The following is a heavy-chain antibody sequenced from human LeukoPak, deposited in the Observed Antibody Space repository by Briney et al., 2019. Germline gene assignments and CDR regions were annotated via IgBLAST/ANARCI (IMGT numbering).Heavy chain of an antibody. CDR2: INPNSGGT. Sequence: ASVKDSCKAPGYTFTDYYMHWVRQAPGQGLEWMGWINPNSGGTNYAQKFQGRVTMTRDTSISTAYMELSRLRSDDTAVYYCARASYYYDSSGYPGYYFDYWGQGTLVTVSS. D-gene: IGHD3-22*01. V-gene: IGHV1-2*02. CDR1: GYTFTDYY. J-gene: IGHJ4*02. CDR3: ARASYYYDSSGYPGYYFDY.